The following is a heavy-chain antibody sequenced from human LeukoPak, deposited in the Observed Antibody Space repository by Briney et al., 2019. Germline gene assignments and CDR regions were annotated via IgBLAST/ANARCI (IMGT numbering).Heavy chain of an antibody. Sequence: SETLSLTCTVSGGSISSYYWSWIRQPPGKGLEWIGSIYYSGSTYYNPSLKSRVTISGDTSKNQLSLKLSSVTAADTAVYYCARRRDSSSWYEEDYWGQGTLVTVSS. CDR1: GGSISSYY. V-gene: IGHV4-59*05. D-gene: IGHD6-13*01. CDR3: ARRRDSSSWYEEDY. CDR2: IYYSGST. J-gene: IGHJ4*02.